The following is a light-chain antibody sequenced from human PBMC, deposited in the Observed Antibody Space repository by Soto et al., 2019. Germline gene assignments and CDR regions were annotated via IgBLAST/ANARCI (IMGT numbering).Light chain of an antibody. CDR1: SSDIGSCNF. CDR3: SSCTTSDTLV. V-gene: IGLV2-14*01. J-gene: IGLJ2*01. CDR2: AVS. Sequence: QSVLTQPASVSGSPGQSITLSCTGSSSDIGSCNFVSWYQHFPGKAPKLIIYAVSSRPSGVSYRFSGSKSGNTAFLTISGLQAEDESHYYCSSCTTSDTLVFGGGTKVTVL.